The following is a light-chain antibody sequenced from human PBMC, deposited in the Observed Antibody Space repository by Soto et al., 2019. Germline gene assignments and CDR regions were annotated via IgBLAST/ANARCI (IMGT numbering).Light chain of an antibody. V-gene: IGKV1-5*01. J-gene: IGKJ4*01. CDR3: QQYKRYSLT. CDR1: QSINNW. Sequence: DIQMTQSPSTLSASVGDRVTITCRASQSINNWLAWYQQKPGKAPKLLIYDGFSLESGVPLRFSGSGFGTEFTLTISSLQPDDSATYYGQQYKRYSLTFGGGTKVELK. CDR2: DGF.